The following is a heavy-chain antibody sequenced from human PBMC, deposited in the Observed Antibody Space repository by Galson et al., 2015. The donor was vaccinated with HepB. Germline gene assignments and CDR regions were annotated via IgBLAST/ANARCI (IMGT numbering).Heavy chain of an antibody. Sequence: QSGAEVKKPGESLKISCKGSGYSFTSYWIGWVRQMPGKGLEWMGIIYPGDSDTRYSPSFQGQVTISADKSISTAYLQWSSLKASDTAMYYCARQVDNIVVVVAATSAFDIWGQGTMVTVSS. D-gene: IGHD2-15*01. CDR2: IYPGDSDT. J-gene: IGHJ3*02. CDR3: ARQVDNIVVVVAATSAFDI. CDR1: GYSFTSYW. V-gene: IGHV5-51*01.